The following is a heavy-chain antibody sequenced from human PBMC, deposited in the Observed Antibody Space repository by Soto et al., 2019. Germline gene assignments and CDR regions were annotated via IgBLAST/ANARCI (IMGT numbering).Heavy chain of an antibody. CDR1: GFTFSSYA. D-gene: IGHD3-10*01. CDR3: ARDSPYGSGSYYTTRFYSYYFDY. J-gene: IGHJ4*02. CDR2: ISYDGSNK. Sequence: GGSLRLSCAASGFTFSSYAMHWVRQAPGKGLEWVAVISYDGSNKYYADSVKGRFTISRDNSKNTLYLQMNSLRAEDTAVYYCARDSPYGSGSYYTTRFYSYYFDYWGQGTLVTVSS. V-gene: IGHV3-30-3*01.